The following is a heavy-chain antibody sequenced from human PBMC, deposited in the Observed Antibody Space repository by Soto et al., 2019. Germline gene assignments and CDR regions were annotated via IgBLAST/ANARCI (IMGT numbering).Heavy chain of an antibody. D-gene: IGHD5-12*01. V-gene: IGHV4-34*01. Sequence: SETLSLTCAVYGGSFSGYYWSWIRQPPGKGLEWIGEINHSGSTNYNPSLKSRVTISVDTSKNQFSLKLSSVTAADTAVYYCARSARWLRPPDGWFDPWGQGTLVTVSS. CDR3: ARSARWLRPPDGWFDP. CDR2: INHSGST. J-gene: IGHJ5*02. CDR1: GGSFSGYY.